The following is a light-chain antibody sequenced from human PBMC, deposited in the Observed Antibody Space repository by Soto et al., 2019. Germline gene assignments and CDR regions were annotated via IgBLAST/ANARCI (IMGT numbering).Light chain of an antibody. CDR3: QQYNNWPRSS. J-gene: IGKJ5*01. CDR2: GAS. CDR1: QSISRN. Sequence: EIVMMQSPATLSVSPGERATLSCRASQSISRNLAWYQQKPGQAPRLLISGASTRATGIPARFSGGGSGTDFTLTIGSLQSEDFAVYYCQQYNNWPRSSFGQGTRLDI. V-gene: IGKV3-15*01.